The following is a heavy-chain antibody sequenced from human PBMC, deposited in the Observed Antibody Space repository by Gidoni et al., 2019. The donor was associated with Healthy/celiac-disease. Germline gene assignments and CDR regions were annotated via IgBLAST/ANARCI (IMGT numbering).Heavy chain of an antibody. V-gene: IGHV3-20*01. CDR1: GFTFDDYG. D-gene: IGHD6-13*01. CDR3: ARVLAAAGTDYYYGMDV. Sequence: EVQLVESGGGVVRPGGSLRLSCAASGFTFDDYGMSWVRQAPGTGLGWVSGINWNGGSTGYADSVKGRFTISRDNAKNSLYLQMNRLRAEDTAVYHCARVLAAAGTDYYYGMDVWGQGTTVTVSS. J-gene: IGHJ6*02. CDR2: INWNGGST.